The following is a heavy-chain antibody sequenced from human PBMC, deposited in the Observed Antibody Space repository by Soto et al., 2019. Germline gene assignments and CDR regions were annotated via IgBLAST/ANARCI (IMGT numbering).Heavy chain of an antibody. V-gene: IGHV4-39*07. J-gene: IGHJ4*02. CDR1: CGCIRSRFDY. CDR3: ARSQTTVTSYDY. CDR2: IYHSGST. Sequence: SETLSLTCTASCGCIRSRFDYWGWVRQPPGKGLEWIGYIYHSGSTYYNPSLKSRVTISVDRSKNQFSLKLSSVTAADTAVYYCARSQTTVTSYDYWGQGTLVTVS. D-gene: IGHD4-17*01.